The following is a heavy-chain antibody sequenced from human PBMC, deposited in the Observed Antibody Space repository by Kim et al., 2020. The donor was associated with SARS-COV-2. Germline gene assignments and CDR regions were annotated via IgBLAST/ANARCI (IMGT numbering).Heavy chain of an antibody. CDR3: ARSTNYYDSSGYYRGIGGY. J-gene: IGHJ4*02. CDR2: INPSGGST. D-gene: IGHD3-22*01. V-gene: IGHV1-46*01. CDR1: GYTFTSYY. Sequence: ASVKVSCKASGYTFTSYYMHWVRQAPGQGLEWMGIINPSGGSTSYAQKFQGRVTMTRDTSTSTVYMELSSLRSEDTAVYYCARSTNYYDSSGYYRGIGGYWGQGTLVTVSS.